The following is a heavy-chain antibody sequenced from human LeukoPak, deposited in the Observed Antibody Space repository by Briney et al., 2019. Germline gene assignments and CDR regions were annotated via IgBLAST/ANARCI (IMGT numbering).Heavy chain of an antibody. J-gene: IGHJ4*02. CDR3: AKKWEPAALDY. D-gene: IGHD2-2*01. CDR1: GFTFSSYS. Sequence: GGSLRLSCAASGFTFSSYSMNWVRQAPGKGLEWVSSISSSSSYIHSADSVKGRFTISRDNSKNTLYLQMNSLRAEDTAVYYCAKKWEPAALDYWGQGTLVTVSS. CDR2: ISSSSSYI. V-gene: IGHV3-21*01.